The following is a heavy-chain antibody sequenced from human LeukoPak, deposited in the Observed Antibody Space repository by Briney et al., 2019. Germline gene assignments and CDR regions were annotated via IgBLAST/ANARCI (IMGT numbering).Heavy chain of an antibody. Sequence: PSQTLSLTCTVSGDSISSGSYYWSWIRQPAGKGLEWIGYIYYSGSTNYNPSLKSRVTISVDTSKNQFSLKLGSVTAADTAVYYCALEFRSGDAFDIWGQGTLVTVSS. CDR2: IYYSGST. D-gene: IGHD3-10*01. J-gene: IGHJ3*02. CDR1: GDSISSGSYY. V-gene: IGHV4-61*10. CDR3: ALEFRSGDAFDI.